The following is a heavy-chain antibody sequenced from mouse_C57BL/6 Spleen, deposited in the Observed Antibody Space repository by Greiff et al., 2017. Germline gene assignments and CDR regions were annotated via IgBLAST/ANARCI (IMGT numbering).Heavy chain of an antibody. Sequence: EVQLQQSGPELVKPGASVKISCKASGYTFTDYYMNWVQQSHGKSLEWIGDINPNNGGTSYNQKFKGKATLTVDKSSSTAYMELRSLTAEDSAVYYCADGYYGGFAYWGQGTLVTVSA. CDR1: GYTFTDYY. J-gene: IGHJ3*01. CDR2: INPNNGGT. V-gene: IGHV1-26*01. CDR3: ADGYYGGFAY. D-gene: IGHD2-3*01.